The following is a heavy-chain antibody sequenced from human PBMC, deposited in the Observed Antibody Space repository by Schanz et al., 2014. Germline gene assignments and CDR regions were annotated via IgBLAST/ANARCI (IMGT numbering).Heavy chain of an antibody. Sequence: QVQLQESGPGLVKPSETLSLTCTISGVSITNNYWAWVRQPPGKGLEWIGFISSSGSALYNPSLKTRVTISRDTSKNQVSLNLRSVTAADTAVYYCARDKVTTLGYYGMDVWGQGTTVTVSS. V-gene: IGHV4-59*01. CDR3: ARDKVTTLGYYGMDV. J-gene: IGHJ6*02. CDR1: GVSITNNY. CDR2: ISSSGSA. D-gene: IGHD3-10*02.